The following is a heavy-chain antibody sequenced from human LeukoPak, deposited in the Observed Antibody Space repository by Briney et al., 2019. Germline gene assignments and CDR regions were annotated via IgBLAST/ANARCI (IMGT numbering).Heavy chain of an antibody. Sequence: GGPLRLSCAASGFTFDDYGMSWVRQAPGKGLEWVSGINWNGGSTGYADSVKGRFTISRDNAKNSLYLQMNSLRAEDTALYYCARETDIAVAGTWFYWAQGTLVTVSS. V-gene: IGHV3-20*04. CDR1: GFTFDDYG. CDR3: ARETDIAVAGTWFY. J-gene: IGHJ4*02. CDR2: INWNGGST. D-gene: IGHD6-19*01.